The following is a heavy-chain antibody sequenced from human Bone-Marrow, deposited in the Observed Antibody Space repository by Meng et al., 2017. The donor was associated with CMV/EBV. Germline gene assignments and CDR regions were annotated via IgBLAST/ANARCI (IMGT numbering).Heavy chain of an antibody. J-gene: IGHJ4*02. V-gene: IGHV3-33*06. CDR2: IWYDGSNK. CDR1: GFTFSSYG. CDR3: AKGSGKLGIVGSRDY. Sequence: GESLKISCAASGFTFSSYGMHWARQAPGKGLEWVAVIWYDGSNKYYADSVKGRFTISRDNSKNTLYLQMNSLRAEDTAVYYCAKGSGKLGIVGSRDYWGQGTLVTVSS. D-gene: IGHD7-27*01.